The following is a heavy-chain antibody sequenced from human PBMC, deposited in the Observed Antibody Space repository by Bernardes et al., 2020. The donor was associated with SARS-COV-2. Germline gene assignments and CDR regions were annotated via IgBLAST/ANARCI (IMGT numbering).Heavy chain of an antibody. V-gene: IGHV3-21*01. J-gene: IGHJ6*02. CDR2: ISSSSSYI. CDR1: GFTFSSYS. D-gene: IGHD2-15*01. Sequence: GGSLRLSCAASGFTFSSYSMNWVRQAPGKGLEWVSSISSSSSYIYYADSVKGRFTISRDNAKNSLYLQMNSLRAEDTAVYYCARDSFYHCSGGSCYFPHGYYYYGMDVWGQGTTVTVSS. CDR3: ARDSFYHCSGGSCYFPHGYYYYGMDV.